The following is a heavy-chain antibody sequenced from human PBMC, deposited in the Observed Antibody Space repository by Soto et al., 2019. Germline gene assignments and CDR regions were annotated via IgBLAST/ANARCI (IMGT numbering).Heavy chain of an antibody. CDR2: MNQDGSEK. CDR1: GFTFSNSW. CDR3: AREPYLPKARNDF. V-gene: IGHV3-7*03. J-gene: IGHJ4*02. Sequence: GGSLRLSCAASGFTFSNSWMTWVRQAPGKGLEWVANMNQDGSEKYYEDSVKGRFTISRDNSKNQFSLRLTSVTAADSAVYFCAREPYLPKARNDFWGQGTLVTVSS.